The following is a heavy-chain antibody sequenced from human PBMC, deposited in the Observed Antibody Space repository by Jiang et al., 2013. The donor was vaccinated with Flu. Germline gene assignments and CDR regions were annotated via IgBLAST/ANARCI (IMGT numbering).Heavy chain of an antibody. CDR2: IKIRTGET. D-gene: IGHD5-18*01. V-gene: IGHV1-2*02. Sequence: EVKKPGTSVKVSCVASGYTFTDYFIHWVRQAPGQGLEWMGWIKIRTGETNYGQRFQDRVTLTRDTSINTAYMELSGLRSADTAVYYCARDPDTPMPIDFWGQGTLVTVSS. J-gene: IGHJ4*02. CDR3: ARDPDTPMPIDF. CDR1: GYTFTDYF.